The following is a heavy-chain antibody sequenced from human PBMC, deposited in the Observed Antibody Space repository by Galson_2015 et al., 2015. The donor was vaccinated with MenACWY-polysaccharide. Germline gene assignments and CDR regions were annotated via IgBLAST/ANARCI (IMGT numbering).Heavy chain of an antibody. Sequence: SLRLSCAASGFSFRDYYMSWLRQAPGKGLEWVSYISGTSSTIHYSESVEGKFTISRDNAKNSLFLEMNSLRVEDTAVYFCARFYDFWRGYYVDYWGQGTAVTVSS. CDR1: GFSFRDYY. D-gene: IGHD3-3*01. CDR3: ARFYDFWRGYYVDY. J-gene: IGHJ4*02. V-gene: IGHV3-11*01. CDR2: ISGTSSTI.